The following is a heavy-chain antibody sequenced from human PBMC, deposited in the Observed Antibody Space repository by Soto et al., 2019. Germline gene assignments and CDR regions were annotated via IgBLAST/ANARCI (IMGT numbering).Heavy chain of an antibody. CDR2: IDYRGST. Sequence: QLQLQESGPGLVKPSETLSLTCTVSAGSISSSSYFSGWIRQPPGKGLEWIGTIDYRGSTPYNPSLKSRVTISVDTSKNQFPLTLSSVTAADTAVYYCATRLYHSRGYYYVPYWGQGTLVTVSS. J-gene: IGHJ4*02. V-gene: IGHV4-39*01. CDR3: ATRLYHSRGYYYVPY. CDR1: AGSISSSSYF. D-gene: IGHD3-22*01.